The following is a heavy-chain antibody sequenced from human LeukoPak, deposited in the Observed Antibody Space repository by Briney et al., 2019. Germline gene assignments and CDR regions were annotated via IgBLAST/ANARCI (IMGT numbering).Heavy chain of an antibody. D-gene: IGHD3-10*01. CDR2: ISSSGSTI. J-gene: IGHJ6*03. V-gene: IGHV3-48*03. CDR1: GFTFSSYE. CDR3: ARGTRRITMVRGVISYYYYMDV. Sequence: GGSLRFSCAASGFTFSSYEMNWVRQAPGKGLEWVSYISSSGSTIYYADSVKGRFTISRDNAKNSLYLQMNSLRAEDTAVYYCARGTRRITMVRGVISYYYYMDVWGKGTTVTISS.